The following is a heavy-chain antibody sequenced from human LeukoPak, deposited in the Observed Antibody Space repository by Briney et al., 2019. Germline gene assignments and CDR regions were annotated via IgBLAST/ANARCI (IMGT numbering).Heavy chain of an antibody. V-gene: IGHV3-48*03. CDR3: ARGERGDY. J-gene: IGHJ4*02. Sequence: GGSLRLSCAASGFTFSIYEMNWVRQAPGKGLEWVSYISSIGTTIYYADSVKGRFTISRDNAKNSLYLQMNGLRAEDTAVYYCARGERGDYWGQGTLVTVSS. CDR2: ISSIGTTI. CDR1: GFTFSIYE. D-gene: IGHD1-26*01.